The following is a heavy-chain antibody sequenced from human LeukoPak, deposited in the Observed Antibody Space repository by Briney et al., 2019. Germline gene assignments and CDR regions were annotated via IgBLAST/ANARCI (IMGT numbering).Heavy chain of an antibody. CDR1: GFTFSNYG. CDR3: ARAGITMVRGVITLDY. Sequence: GGSLRLSCAASGFTFSNYGMSWVRQVPGKGLEWVSSISGSGDSTYYSDSVRGRFTISRDNSKNTLYLQMNSLRAEDTAVYYCARAGITMVRGVITLDYWGQGTLVTVSS. D-gene: IGHD3-10*01. CDR2: ISGSGDST. V-gene: IGHV3-23*01. J-gene: IGHJ4*02.